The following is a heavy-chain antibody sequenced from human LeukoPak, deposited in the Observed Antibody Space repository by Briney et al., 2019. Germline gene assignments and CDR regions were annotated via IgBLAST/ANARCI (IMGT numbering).Heavy chain of an antibody. V-gene: IGHV3-74*01. CDR2: IRSDGSDT. CDR1: GFTFSDTW. D-gene: IGHD3-10*01. J-gene: IGHJ4*02. Sequence: GGSLRLSCAASGFTFSDTWMHWVRQAPGEGLVWVSRIRSDGSDTRYAESVKGRFTISRDNAKNTLYLQMNSLRAEDTAVYYCAKDSYYYGSGSYPLGYWGQGTLVTVSS. CDR3: AKDSYYYGSGSYPLGY.